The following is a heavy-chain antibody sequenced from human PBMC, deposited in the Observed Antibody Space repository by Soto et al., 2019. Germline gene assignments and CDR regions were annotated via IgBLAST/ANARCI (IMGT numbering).Heavy chain of an antibody. J-gene: IGHJ4*02. V-gene: IGHV4-34*01. CDR2: INHSGST. D-gene: IGHD2-2*01. CDR3: ARGNLLGYCSSTSCYDHIDY. CDR1: GGSFSGYY. Sequence: SETLSLTCAVYGGSFSGYYWSWIRQPPGKGLEWIGEINHSGSTNYNPSLKSRVTISVDTSKNQFSLKLSSVTAADTAVYYCARGNLLGYCSSTSCYDHIDYWGQGTLVTVSS.